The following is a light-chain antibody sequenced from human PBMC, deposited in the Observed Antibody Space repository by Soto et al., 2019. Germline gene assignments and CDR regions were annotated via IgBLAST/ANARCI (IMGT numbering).Light chain of an antibody. CDR1: QSISTY. V-gene: IGKV1-39*01. J-gene: IGKJ1*01. CDR3: QQSYNTPQT. Sequence: DIQMTQSPSSLSASVGDRVTVTCRASQSISTYLNWYQQRPGKAPNLLIYAASNMQSGVPSRFSGNGSGTDFALTISSLQPEDFATYYCQQSYNTPQTFGQGTKVEIE. CDR2: AAS.